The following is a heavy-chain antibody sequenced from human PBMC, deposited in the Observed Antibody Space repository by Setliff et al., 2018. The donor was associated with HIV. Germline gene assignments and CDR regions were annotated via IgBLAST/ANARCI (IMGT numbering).Heavy chain of an antibody. Sequence: ASVKVSCKASGYSFTTYSLNWVRQVPGQGVEWMGWISSNTGDPTYAQDFTGRFVFSLDTSVNTAYLQITTLKAEDSAVYYCARANIYSDAFDIWGPGTMVTVSS. CDR2: ISSNTGDP. D-gene: IGHD2-21*01. CDR3: ARANIYSDAFDI. CDR1: GYSFTTYS. J-gene: IGHJ3*02. V-gene: IGHV7-4-1*02.